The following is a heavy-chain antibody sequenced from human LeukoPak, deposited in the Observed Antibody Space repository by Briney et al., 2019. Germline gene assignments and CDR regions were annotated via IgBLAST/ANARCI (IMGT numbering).Heavy chain of an antibody. CDR3: ARERGSRSLDV. CDR1: GFTFNNYA. J-gene: IGHJ6*02. D-gene: IGHD3-10*01. V-gene: IGHV3-23*01. CDR2: ISGDGVSP. Sequence: GGSLRLSCAASGFTFNNYALTWVRQTPGKGLECVSAISGDGVSPYYADSVRGRFTISRDNSKNTLYLQMNSLRAEDTAVYYCARERGSRSLDVWGQGTTVTVPS.